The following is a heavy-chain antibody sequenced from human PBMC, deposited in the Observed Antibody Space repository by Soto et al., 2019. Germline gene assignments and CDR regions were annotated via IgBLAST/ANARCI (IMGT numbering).Heavy chain of an antibody. Sequence: SETLSLTCTVSGGSINDFYWSWIRQPPGKGLEWIGYIYYSGSTDYNPSLKGRVTISVDTSKNQFSLKLRSVTAADTAVYYCARVGGVAARTFDYWGQGTLVTVPS. V-gene: IGHV4-59*01. D-gene: IGHD6-6*01. CDR2: IYYSGST. J-gene: IGHJ4*02. CDR3: ARVGGVAARTFDY. CDR1: GGSINDFY.